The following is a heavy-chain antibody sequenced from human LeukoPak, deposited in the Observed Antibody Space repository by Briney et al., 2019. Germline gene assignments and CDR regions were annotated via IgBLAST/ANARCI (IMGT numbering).Heavy chain of an antibody. CDR3: ARAYSSSWYGYGMDV. Sequence: GASVKVSCKASGGTFSSYAISWVRQAPGQGLEWMGRIIPILGIANYAQKFQGRVTITADKSTSTAYMELSSLRSEDTAAYYCARAYSSSWYGYGMDVWGQGTTVTVSS. D-gene: IGHD6-13*01. V-gene: IGHV1-69*04. J-gene: IGHJ6*02. CDR2: IIPILGIA. CDR1: GGTFSSYA.